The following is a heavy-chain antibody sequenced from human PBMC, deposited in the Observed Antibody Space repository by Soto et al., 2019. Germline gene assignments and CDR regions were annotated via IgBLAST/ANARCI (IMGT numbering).Heavy chain of an antibody. D-gene: IGHD1-26*01. V-gene: IGHV1-8*01. Sequence: QVQLVQSGAEVKKPGASVRVSCTASGYTFTHHDVNWVRQAPGQGPEGMGWMNRKSGGTGYAQIFQGRVKMTRDTSISTAYMELASLRSGDTAIYSCARGIVGASTRASDVWGQGTKVTVSS. CDR2: MNRKSGGT. J-gene: IGHJ3*01. CDR1: GYTFTHHD. CDR3: ARGIVGASTRASDV.